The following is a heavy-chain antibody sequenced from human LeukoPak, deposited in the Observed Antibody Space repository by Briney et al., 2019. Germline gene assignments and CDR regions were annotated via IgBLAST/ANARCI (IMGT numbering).Heavy chain of an antibody. J-gene: IGHJ3*02. CDR2: IYSDGST. Sequence: GGSQRLSCAASGFTVHSYYMSWVRQAPGKGLEWVSVIYSDGSTYYADSLKGRFTISRDNSKNTLYLQMNSLRAEDTAVYYCARDIGGGGAFDIWGHGTMVTVSS. V-gene: IGHV3-53*01. CDR1: GFTVHSYY. D-gene: IGHD2-15*01. CDR3: ARDIGGGGAFDI.